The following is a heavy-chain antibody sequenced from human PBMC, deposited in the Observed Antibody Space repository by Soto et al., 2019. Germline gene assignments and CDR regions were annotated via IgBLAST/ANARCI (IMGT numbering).Heavy chain of an antibody. Sequence: QITLKESGPTLVKPTQTLTLTCTFSGFSLSTSGVGVGWIRQPPGKALEWLAVIYWDDDRRYSPSLKSRLTIPKDTSKNQVLLTMTNMDPVDTGTYYCAHASISPYYYYGMDVWGQGTTVTVSS. CDR2: IYWDDDR. J-gene: IGHJ6*02. V-gene: IGHV2-5*02. D-gene: IGHD1-20*01. CDR1: GFSLSTSGVG. CDR3: AHASISPYYYYGMDV.